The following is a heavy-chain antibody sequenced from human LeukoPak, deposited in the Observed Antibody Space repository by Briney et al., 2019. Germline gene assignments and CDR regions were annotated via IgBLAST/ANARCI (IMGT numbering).Heavy chain of an antibody. CDR1: GGSISSYY. V-gene: IGHV4-4*07. CDR2: IYTSGST. Sequence: SETLSLTCTVSGGSISSYYWSWIRQPAGKGLEWIGRIYTSGSTNYNPSLKSRVTMSIDTSNNQFSLRLRFVTAADTAVYYCARDSGTTGEVKFDPWGQETLVTVSS. CDR3: ARDSGTTGEVKFDP. D-gene: IGHD3-10*01. J-gene: IGHJ5*02.